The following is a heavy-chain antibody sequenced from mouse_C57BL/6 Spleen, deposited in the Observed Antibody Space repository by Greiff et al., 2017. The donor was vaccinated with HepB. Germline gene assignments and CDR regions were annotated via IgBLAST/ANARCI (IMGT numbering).Heavy chain of an antibody. J-gene: IGHJ2*01. CDR2: IWGDGST. Sequence: VQLQQSGPGLVAPSQSLSITCTVSGFSLTSYGVSWVRQPPGKGLEWLGVIWGDGSTNYHSALISRLSISKDNSKSQVFLKLNSLQTDDTATYYCAKGSADDYDGGGYYFDYWGQGTTLTVSS. D-gene: IGHD2-4*01. V-gene: IGHV2-3*01. CDR3: AKGSADDYDGGGYYFDY. CDR1: GFSLTSYG.